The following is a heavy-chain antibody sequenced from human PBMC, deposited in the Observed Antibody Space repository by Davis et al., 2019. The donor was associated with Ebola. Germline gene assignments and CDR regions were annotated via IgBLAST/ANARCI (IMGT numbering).Heavy chain of an antibody. V-gene: IGHV1-69*04. CDR1: GGTFGSYT. CDR3: ARDVDTAMVSY. CDR2: FIPILGIA. J-gene: IGHJ4*02. D-gene: IGHD5-18*01. Sequence: SVKVSCKASGGTFGSYTISWVRQAPGQGLEWMGRFIPILGIANYAQKFQGRVTITADKSTSTAYMELSSLRSEDTAVYYCARDVDTAMVSYWGQGTLVTVSS.